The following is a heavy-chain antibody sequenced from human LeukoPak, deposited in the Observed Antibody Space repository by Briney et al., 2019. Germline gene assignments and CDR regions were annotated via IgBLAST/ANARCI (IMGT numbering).Heavy chain of an antibody. D-gene: IGHD3-22*01. V-gene: IGHV3-23*01. Sequence: GGSLRLSCAASGFTFSSCAMSWVRQAPGKGLEWVSVISGSGDSTYYAHSVKGRFTISRDNSKNTLYLHMNSLRAEDTAVYYCAKGAHSTGYNWFDPWGQGTLVTVSS. J-gene: IGHJ5*02. CDR1: GFTFSSCA. CDR3: AKGAHSTGYNWFDP. CDR2: ISGSGDST.